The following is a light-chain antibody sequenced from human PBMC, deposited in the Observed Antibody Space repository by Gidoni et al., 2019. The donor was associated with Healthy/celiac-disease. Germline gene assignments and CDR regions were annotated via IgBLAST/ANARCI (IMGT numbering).Light chain of an antibody. Sequence: QSALTQPASVSGSPGQSITISCTGTSSDVGSYNLVSWYQQHPGKAPKLMIYEVSKRPSGVSNRFFGSKSGNTASLTISGLQAEDEADYYCCSYAGSSTRFGGGTKLTVL. CDR2: EVS. CDR1: SSDVGSYNL. CDR3: CSYAGSSTR. J-gene: IGLJ2*01. V-gene: IGLV2-23*02.